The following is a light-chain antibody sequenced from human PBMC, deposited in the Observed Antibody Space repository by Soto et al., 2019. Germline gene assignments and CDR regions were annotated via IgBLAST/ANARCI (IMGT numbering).Light chain of an antibody. CDR3: QQYNHRPPIT. V-gene: IGKV1-5*01. Sequence: IQIAQSPSTLSASLGNRVTISCRSSESTSRWLAWYQQQQAKDPPLLIYHASSLERGVLSRFSGSRSGTEFTLTISSLQSEDDLVNYCQQYNHRPPITFGQGTRLEIK. CDR1: ESTSRW. J-gene: IGKJ5*01. CDR2: HAS.